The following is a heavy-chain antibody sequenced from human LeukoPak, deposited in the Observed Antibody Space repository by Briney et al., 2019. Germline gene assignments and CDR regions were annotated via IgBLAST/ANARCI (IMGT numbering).Heavy chain of an antibody. CDR2: IYSDGRT. V-gene: IGHV3-53*01. J-gene: IGHJ3*02. Sequence: PGGSLRLSCAASGFTVSNKYMTWVRQAPGKGLEWVSLIYSDGRTYYADSVKGRCTISRDNAKNSLYLQMNSLRAEDTAVYYCARDFHRRYYDSSGYNAFDIWGQGTMVTVSS. CDR3: ARDFHRRYYDSSGYNAFDI. CDR1: GFTVSNKY. D-gene: IGHD3-22*01.